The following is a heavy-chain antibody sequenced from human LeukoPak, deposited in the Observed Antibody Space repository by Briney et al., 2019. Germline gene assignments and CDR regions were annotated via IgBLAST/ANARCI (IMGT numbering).Heavy chain of an antibody. Sequence: GGSLRLSCAASGFTFSSYWMHWVRQAPGNGLVWVSRINSDGSSTSYADSVKGRFTISRDNAKNTLYLQMNSLRAEDTAVYYCAQWEPRNFQHWGQGTLVTVSS. J-gene: IGHJ1*01. V-gene: IGHV3-74*01. CDR3: AQWEPRNFQH. CDR1: GFTFSSYW. CDR2: INSDGSST. D-gene: IGHD1-26*01.